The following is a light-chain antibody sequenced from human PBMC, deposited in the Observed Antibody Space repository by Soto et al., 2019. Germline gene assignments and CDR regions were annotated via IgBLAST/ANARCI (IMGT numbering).Light chain of an antibody. CDR2: EVN. V-gene: IGLV2-14*01. CDR1: SSDIGGYNY. CDR3: SSYTSSGTSV. J-gene: IGLJ1*01. Sequence: QSALTQPASVSGSPGQSITLSCTGTSSDIGGYNYVSWYQQHPGEAPKLMIFEVNNRPSGVSHRFSGSKSGNTASLTISGLQAEDEADYYCSSYTSSGTSVFGGGTKVTVL.